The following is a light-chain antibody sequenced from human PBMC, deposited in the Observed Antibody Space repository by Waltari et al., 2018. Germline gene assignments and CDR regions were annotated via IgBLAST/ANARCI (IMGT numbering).Light chain of an antibody. Sequence: EIMLTQSPGTLSLSPGERATLSCRASQSISRYLAWNQHKPGQAPRLRTYAASSWATGIQDRFRGSGSGTDFSLTISRLEPEDFAVYYCQKYGSLPATFGQGTKVEIK. V-gene: IGKV3-20*01. CDR2: AAS. CDR3: QKYGSLPAT. J-gene: IGKJ1*01. CDR1: QSISRY.